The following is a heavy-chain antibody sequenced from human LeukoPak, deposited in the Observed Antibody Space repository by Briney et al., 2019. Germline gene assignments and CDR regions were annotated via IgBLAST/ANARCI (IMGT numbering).Heavy chain of an antibody. J-gene: IGHJ6*02. Sequence: SETLSLTCTVSGGSISSHYWSWIRQPPGKGLEWIGYIYYSGSTNYNPSLKSRVTISVDTSKNQFSLKLSSVTAADTAVYYCARVPTLHCSSTSCYEGLWYYYYGMDVWGQGTTVTVSS. D-gene: IGHD2-2*01. V-gene: IGHV4-59*11. CDR2: IYYSGST. CDR1: GGSISSHY. CDR3: ARVPTLHCSSTSCYEGLWYYYYGMDV.